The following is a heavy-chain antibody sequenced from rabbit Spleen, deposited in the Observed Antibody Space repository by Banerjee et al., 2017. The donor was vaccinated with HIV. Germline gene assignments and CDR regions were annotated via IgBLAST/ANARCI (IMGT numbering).Heavy chain of an antibody. CDR3: ARDTGSSFSSSGMVL. V-gene: IGHV1S40*01. Sequence: QSLEESGGDLVKPGASLTLTCTASGFSFSTSDYMCWVRQAPGKGLEWISCIAGSSSGFTYSATWANGRFTCSKTSSTTVTLQMTSLTVADTATYFCARDTGSSFSSSGMVLWGPGTPVTVS. CDR1: GFSFSTSDY. D-gene: IGHD8-1*01. J-gene: IGHJ6*01. CDR2: IAGSSSGFT.